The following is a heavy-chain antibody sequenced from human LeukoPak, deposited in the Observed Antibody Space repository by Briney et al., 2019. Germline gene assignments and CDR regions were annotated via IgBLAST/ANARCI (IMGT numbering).Heavy chain of an antibody. CDR2: ISYDGSNK. J-gene: IGHJ3*02. V-gene: IGHV3-30*18. D-gene: IGHD1-26*01. CDR3: AKDTHGSYYGAFDI. CDR1: GFTFSSYG. Sequence: GGSLRLLCAASGFTFSSYGMHWVRQAPGKGLEWVAVISYDGSNKYYADSLKGRFTISRDNSKNTLYLQMNSLRAEDTAVYYCAKDTHGSYYGAFDIWGQGTMVTVSS.